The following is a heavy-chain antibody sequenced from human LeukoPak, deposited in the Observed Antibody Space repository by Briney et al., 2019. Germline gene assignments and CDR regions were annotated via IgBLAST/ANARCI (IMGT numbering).Heavy chain of an antibody. J-gene: IGHJ6*03. CDR2: IGGSSGST. V-gene: IGHV3-23*01. Sequence: GGSLRLSRAASGFTFTGFAMSWVRQAPGKGPEWVSRIGGSSGSTYYADSVKGRFTISRDNSKKTLYLQMNSLRADDTAVYYCAKMKGPGLYYHYSMDVWGKGTTVIVSS. CDR3: AKMKGPGLYYHYSMDV. CDR1: GFTFTGFA.